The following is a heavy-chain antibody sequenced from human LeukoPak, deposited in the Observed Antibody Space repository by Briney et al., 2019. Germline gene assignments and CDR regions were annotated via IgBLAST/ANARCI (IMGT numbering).Heavy chain of an antibody. CDR3: ARDGPSYGDYVRKPFDY. CDR1: GFTFSSYA. V-gene: IGHV3-23*01. CDR2: LNRGSTNT. J-gene: IGHJ4*02. D-gene: IGHD4-17*01. Sequence: GGSLRLSCAASGFTFSSYAMGWVRQAPGKGLEWVSALNRGSTNTYYADSVRGRFTISRDNSQNTLYLQMNSLRAEDTAVYYCARDGPSYGDYVRKPFDYWGQGTLVTVSS.